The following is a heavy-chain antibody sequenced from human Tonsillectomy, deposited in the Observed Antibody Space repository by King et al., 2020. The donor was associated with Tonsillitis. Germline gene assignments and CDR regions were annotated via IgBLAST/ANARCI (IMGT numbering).Heavy chain of an antibody. CDR1: GFTFSSYA. CDR3: AKDIVVVPAVGGYFDY. V-gene: IGHV3-23*04. J-gene: IGHJ4*02. D-gene: IGHD2-2*01. Sequence: DVQLVESGGGLVQPGGSLRLSCAASGFTFSSYAMSWVRQAPGKGLEWVSIISGSGGSTYYADSVKGRFTISRDNSKNTLYLQMDSLRAEDTAVYYCAKDIVVVPAVGGYFDYWGQGTLVTVSS. CDR2: ISGSGGST.